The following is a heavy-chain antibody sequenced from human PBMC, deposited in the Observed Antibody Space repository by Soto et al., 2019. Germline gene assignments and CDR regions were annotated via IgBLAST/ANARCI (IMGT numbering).Heavy chain of an antibody. D-gene: IGHD3-10*01. CDR3: AKDGYYYGSGSYYNVGFGNWFDP. Sequence: EVQLLESGGGLVQPGGSMRLSCAASGFTFSSYAMSWVRKAPGKGLEWVSAISGSGGSTYYADSVKGRFTISRDNSKNTQYLQMNSLRAEDTAVYYCAKDGYYYGSGSYYNVGFGNWFDPWGQGTLVTVSS. V-gene: IGHV3-23*01. CDR2: ISGSGGST. CDR1: GFTFSSYA. J-gene: IGHJ5*02.